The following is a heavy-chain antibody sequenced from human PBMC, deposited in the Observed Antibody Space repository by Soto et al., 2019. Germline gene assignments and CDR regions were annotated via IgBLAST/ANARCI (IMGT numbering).Heavy chain of an antibody. CDR2: IYYSGST. V-gene: IGHV4-59*01. CDR1: GGYISSYY. J-gene: IGHJ4*02. D-gene: IGHD3-9*01. Sequence: SETLSLTCTVSGGYISSYYWSWIRQPPGKGLEWIGYIYYSGSTNYNPSLKSRVTISVDTSKNQFSLKLSSVTAADTAVYYCARAGVLYYDILTGYGHFDYWGQGTLVTVSS. CDR3: ARAGVLYYDILTGYGHFDY.